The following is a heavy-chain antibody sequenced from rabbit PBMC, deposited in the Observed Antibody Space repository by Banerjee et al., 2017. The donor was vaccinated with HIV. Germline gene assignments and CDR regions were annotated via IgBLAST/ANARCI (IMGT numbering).Heavy chain of an antibody. J-gene: IGHJ3*01. D-gene: IGHD1-1*01. CDR1: GFSFSEKEV. V-gene: IGHV1S45*01. CDR2: INTITGKT. Sequence: QQQLVESGGGLVKPGPSLTLTCKASGFSFSEKEVMCWVRQAPGKGLEWIGCINTITGKTVYATWAKGRFTISRASSTTVFLQMTSLTAADTATYFCARDLPEIIGWNFGFWGPGTLVTVS. CDR3: ARDLPEIIGWNFGF.